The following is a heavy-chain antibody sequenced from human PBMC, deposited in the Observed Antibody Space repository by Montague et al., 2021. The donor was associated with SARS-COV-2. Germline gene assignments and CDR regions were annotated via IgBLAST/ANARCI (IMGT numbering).Heavy chain of an antibody. Sequence: SETLSLTCTVSGGSISSSSYYWVWIRQPPGKGLEWIVSIYYSGSTYSNLSLKSRVSISVDTSKNQFSLKLISVTAADTAVYYCARQVGTMIVVGIIKLRYYFDYWGQGTLVTVSS. D-gene: IGHD3-22*01. J-gene: IGHJ4*02. CDR2: IYYSGST. V-gene: IGHV4-39*01. CDR1: GGSISSSSYY. CDR3: ARQVGTMIVVGIIKLRYYFDY.